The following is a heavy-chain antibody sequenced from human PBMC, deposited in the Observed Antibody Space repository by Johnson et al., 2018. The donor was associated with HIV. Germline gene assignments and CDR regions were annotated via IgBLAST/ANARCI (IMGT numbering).Heavy chain of an antibody. V-gene: IGHV3-15*01. J-gene: IGHJ3*02. CDR3: TTGLYWNDAFDI. D-gene: IGHD1-1*01. Sequence: VQLVESGGGLVKPGGSLRLSCGPSGFTVTNAWMNWVRQAPGKGLEWVGRVKSKTDGGTTDYAAPVKGRFTISRDGSKNTLYLQMNSMKTEDTAVYYCTTGLYWNDAFDIWGQGTMVTVSS. CDR2: VKSKTDGGTT. CDR1: GFTVTNAW.